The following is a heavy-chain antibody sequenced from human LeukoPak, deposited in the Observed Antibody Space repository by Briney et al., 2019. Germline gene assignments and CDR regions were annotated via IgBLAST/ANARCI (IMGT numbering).Heavy chain of an antibody. D-gene: IGHD6-13*01. CDR2: IYYSGST. CDR1: GGSISSSSYY. J-gene: IGHJ4*02. V-gene: IGHV4-39*01. Sequence: NTSETLSLTCTVSGGSISSSSYYWGWIRQPPGKGLEWIGSIYYSGSTYYNPSLKSRVTISVDTSKNQFSLKLSSVTAADTAVYYCARRQAATDFDYWGQGTLVTVSS. CDR3: ARRQAATDFDY.